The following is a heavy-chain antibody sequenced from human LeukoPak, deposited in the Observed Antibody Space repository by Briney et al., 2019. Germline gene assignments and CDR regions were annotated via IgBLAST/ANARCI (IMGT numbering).Heavy chain of an antibody. Sequence: GGSLRLSCAASGFTFSSYAVHWVRQAPGKGLEYVSAISSNGGSTYYANSVKGRFTISRDNSKNTLYLQMGSLRAEDMAVYYCARGVGAARPRFDYWGQGTLVTVSS. D-gene: IGHD6-6*01. V-gene: IGHV3-64*01. CDR3: ARGVGAARPRFDY. CDR1: GFTFSSYA. J-gene: IGHJ4*02. CDR2: ISSNGGST.